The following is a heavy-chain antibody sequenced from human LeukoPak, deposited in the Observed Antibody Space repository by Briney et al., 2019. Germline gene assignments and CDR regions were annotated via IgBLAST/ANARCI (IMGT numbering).Heavy chain of an antibody. V-gene: IGHV3-7*01. CDR2: IKQDGSQT. CDR1: GFTFNNYW. CDR3: ARIGYSSSSLDY. J-gene: IGHJ4*02. D-gene: IGHD6-6*01. Sequence: GGSLRLSCAASGFTFNNYWMSWVRQAPRKGLEWVANIKQDGSQTYYVDSLKGRFTTSRGNAKNSVFLQMNSLRAEDTAIYYCARIGYSSSSLDYWGQGTLVTVSS.